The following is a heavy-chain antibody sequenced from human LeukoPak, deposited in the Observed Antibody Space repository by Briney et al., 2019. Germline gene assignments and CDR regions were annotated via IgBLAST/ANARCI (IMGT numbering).Heavy chain of an antibody. V-gene: IGHV3-15*01. D-gene: IGHD2-15*01. Sequence: GGSLRLSCAASGLTFSSEWMGWVRQAPGKGLEWVGRIKDTADGGTIDYAAAVKGRFTISRDDSKKTLYLQMNSLKSEDTALYSCTSAKSLLRYWGQGTLVTVSS. J-gene: IGHJ4*02. CDR2: IKDTADGGTI. CDR3: TSAKSLLRY. CDR1: GLTFSSEW.